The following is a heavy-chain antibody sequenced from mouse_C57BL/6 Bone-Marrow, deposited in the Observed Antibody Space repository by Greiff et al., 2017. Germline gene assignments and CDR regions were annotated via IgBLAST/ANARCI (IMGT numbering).Heavy chain of an antibody. V-gene: IGHV1-72*01. CDR3: AHGNYLYWYFAV. D-gene: IGHD2-1*01. CDR1: GYTFTSYW. CDR2: IDPNSGGT. Sequence: QVQLQQPGAELVKPGASVKLSCKASGYTFTSYWMHWVKQRPGRGLEWIGMIDPNSGGTKYNEKFKSKATLTVDKPSSTAYMQLSSLTSEDSAVYYCAHGNYLYWYFAVWGTGTTVTVSS. J-gene: IGHJ1*03.